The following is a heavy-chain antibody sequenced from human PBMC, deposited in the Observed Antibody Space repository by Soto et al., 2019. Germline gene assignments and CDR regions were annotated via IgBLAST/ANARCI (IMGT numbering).Heavy chain of an antibody. CDR3: AKGYDYDGIDY. D-gene: IGHD4-17*01. J-gene: IGHJ4*02. CDR1: GFTFDDYA. V-gene: IGHV3-9*01. CDR2: ISWNSGSI. Sequence: EVQLVESGGGLVQPGRSLRLSCAASGFTFDDYAMHWVRQAPGKGLEWVSGISWNSGSIGYADSVKGRFTISRDNAKNSLYLQMNSLRAEDTALYYCAKGYDYDGIDYWGQGTLVTVSS.